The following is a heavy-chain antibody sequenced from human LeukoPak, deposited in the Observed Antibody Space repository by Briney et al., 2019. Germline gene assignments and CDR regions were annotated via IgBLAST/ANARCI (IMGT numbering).Heavy chain of an antibody. D-gene: IGHD6-19*01. CDR3: ARGKVVAGTPGQNSWDS. CDR1: GYTFTSYG. J-gene: IGHJ4*02. V-gene: IGHV1-2*04. Sequence: ASVKVSCKASGYTFTSYGISWVRQAPGQGLEWMGWINPNSGGTNYAQKFQGWVTMTRDTSISTAYMELSRLRSDDTAVYYCARGKVVAGTPGQNSWDSWGQGTLVTVSS. CDR2: INPNSGGT.